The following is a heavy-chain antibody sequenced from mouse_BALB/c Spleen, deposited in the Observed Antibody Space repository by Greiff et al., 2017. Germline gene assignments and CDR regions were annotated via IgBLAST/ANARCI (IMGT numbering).Heavy chain of an antibody. CDR2: IDPENGNT. J-gene: IGHJ4*01. CDR1: GFNINDYY. D-gene: IGHD2-12*01. Sequence: VQLQQSGAELVRPGALVKLSCKASGFNINDYYMHWVKQRPEQGLEWIGWIDPENGNTIYDPKFQGKASITADTSSNTAYLQLSSLTSEDTAVYYCALTRGYAMDYWGQGTSVTVSS. CDR3: ALTRGYAMDY. V-gene: IGHV14-1*02.